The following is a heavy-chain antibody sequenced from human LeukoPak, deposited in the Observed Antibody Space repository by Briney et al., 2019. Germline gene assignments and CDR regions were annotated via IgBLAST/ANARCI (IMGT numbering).Heavy chain of an antibody. CDR1: GGSISSGDYY. CDR3: ASNTAMVSVAFDI. D-gene: IGHD5-18*01. Sequence: SETLSLTCTVSGGSISSGDYYWSWIRQPPGKGLEWIGYIYYSGSTYYNPSLKSRVTISVDTSKNQFSLKLSSVTAADTAVYYCASNTAMVSVAFDIWGQGTMVTVPS. J-gene: IGHJ3*02. V-gene: IGHV4-30-4*01. CDR2: IYYSGST.